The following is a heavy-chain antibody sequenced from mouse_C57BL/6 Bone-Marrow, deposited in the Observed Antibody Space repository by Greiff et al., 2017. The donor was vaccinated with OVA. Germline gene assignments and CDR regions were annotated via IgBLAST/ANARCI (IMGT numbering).Heavy chain of an antibody. CDR3: ARFSYYYGSSYGAMDY. J-gene: IGHJ4*01. Sequence: QVQLQQSGAELVKPGASVKISCKASGYAFSSYWMNWVKQRPGKGLEWIGQIYPGDGDTNYNGKFKGKATLTADKSSGTAYMQLSSLTSEDSAVYFCARFSYYYGSSYGAMDYWGQGTSVTVSS. CDR1: GYAFSSYW. CDR2: IYPGDGDT. V-gene: IGHV1-80*01. D-gene: IGHD1-1*01.